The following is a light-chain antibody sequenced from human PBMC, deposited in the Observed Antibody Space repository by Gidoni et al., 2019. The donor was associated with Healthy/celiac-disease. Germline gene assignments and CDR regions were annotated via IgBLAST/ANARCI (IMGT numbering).Light chain of an antibody. CDR2: GAS. CDR3: QQYGSSPYT. V-gene: IGKV3-20*01. CDR1: QSVSSSY. Sequence: IVFTQSPGTLSLSPGERATLSCRASQSVSSSYLAWYQQKPGQAPRLLIYGASSRATGIPDRFSGSGSGTDFTLTISRLEPEDFAVYYCQQYGSSPYTFGPGTKLEIK. J-gene: IGKJ2*01.